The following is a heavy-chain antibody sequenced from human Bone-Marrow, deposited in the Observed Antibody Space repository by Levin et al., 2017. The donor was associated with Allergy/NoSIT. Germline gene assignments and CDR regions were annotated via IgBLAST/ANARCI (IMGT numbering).Heavy chain of an antibody. CDR1: GGSISSGYYY. CDR2: RYTSGAT. J-gene: IGHJ6*03. Sequence: LRLSCTVSGGSISSGYYYWTWIRQPAGGGLEWIGRRYTSGATNYHPSLKSRASISVDTFKNQFSLRLDSVTAADTAVYYCASGMQGYTSQYIYYYSMDVWGKGTTVTVSS. V-gene: IGHV4-61*02. D-gene: IGHD2-8*01. CDR3: ASGMQGYTSQYIYYYSMDV.